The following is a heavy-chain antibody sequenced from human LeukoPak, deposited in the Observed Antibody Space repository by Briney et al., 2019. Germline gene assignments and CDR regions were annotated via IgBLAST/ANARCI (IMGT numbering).Heavy chain of an antibody. V-gene: IGHV4-34*01. D-gene: IGHD2-2*01. CDR1: GFTFSIHW. CDR3: ARGGYCSSTSCYSWFDP. CDR2: INHSGST. J-gene: IGHJ5*02. Sequence: PGGSLRLSCAASGFTFSIHWMSWVRQAPGKGLEWIGEINHSGSTNYNPSLKSRVTISVDTSKNQFSLKLSSVTAADTAVYYCARGGYCSSTSCYSWFDPWGQGTLVTVSS.